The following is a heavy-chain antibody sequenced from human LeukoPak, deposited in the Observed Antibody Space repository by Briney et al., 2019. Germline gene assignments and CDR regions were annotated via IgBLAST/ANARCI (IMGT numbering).Heavy chain of an antibody. CDR1: GGSISYYY. J-gene: IGHJ4*02. V-gene: IGHV4-4*07. CDR3: ARLSTVTTSFDH. D-gene: IGHD4-11*01. CDR2: IYTSGRT. Sequence: SETLSLTCTVSGGSISYYYWNWIRQPAGKGLEWIGRIYTSGRTYYNPSLKSRVSMSVDTSKNQFSLKLSSVTAADTAVYYCARLSTVTTSFDHWGQGTLVTVSS.